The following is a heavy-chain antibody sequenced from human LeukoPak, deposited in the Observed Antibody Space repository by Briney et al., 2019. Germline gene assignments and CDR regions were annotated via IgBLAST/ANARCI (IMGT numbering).Heavy chain of an antibody. CDR2: IYYSGST. CDR1: GGSISGYY. CDR3: AGLGYCSSTSCWNYYYYYGMDV. D-gene: IGHD2-2*01. V-gene: IGHV4-59*06. J-gene: IGHJ6*02. Sequence: SETLSLTCTVSGGSISGYYWTWIRQPPGKGLEWIGYIYYSGSTYYNPSLKSRVTISVDTSKNQFSLKLSSVTAADTAVYYCAGLGYCSSTSCWNYYYYYGMDVWGQGTTVTVSS.